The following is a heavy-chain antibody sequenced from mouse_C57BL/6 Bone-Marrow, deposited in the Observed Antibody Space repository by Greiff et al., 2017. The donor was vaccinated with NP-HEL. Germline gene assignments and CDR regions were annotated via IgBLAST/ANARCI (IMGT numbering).Heavy chain of an antibody. CDR1: GYTFTSYG. V-gene: IGHV1-81*01. CDR3: ALIYYDYENY. Sequence: QVQLQQSGAELARPGASVKLSCKASGYTFTSYGISWVKQRTGQGLEWIGEINPRSGNTYYNEKFKGKATLTADKSSSTAYMELRSLTSEDSAVYFCALIYYDYENYWGQGTTLTVSS. CDR2: INPRSGNT. D-gene: IGHD2-4*01. J-gene: IGHJ2*01.